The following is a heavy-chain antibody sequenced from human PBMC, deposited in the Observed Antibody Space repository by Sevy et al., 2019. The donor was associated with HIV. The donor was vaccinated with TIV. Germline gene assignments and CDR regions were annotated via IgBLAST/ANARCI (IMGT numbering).Heavy chain of an antibody. D-gene: IGHD6-13*01. CDR2: ITFSSNTI. CDR3: ARHQLRVSATGFDY. Sequence: GGLRLSCAASGFTFSNYNMDWVRQAPGKGLEWVSYITFSSNTIYYADSVKGRFTISRDNAKKSLYLQMNSLRAEDTAVYYCARHQLRVSATGFDYWGQGTLVTVSS. CDR1: GFTFSNYN. J-gene: IGHJ4*02. V-gene: IGHV3-48*01.